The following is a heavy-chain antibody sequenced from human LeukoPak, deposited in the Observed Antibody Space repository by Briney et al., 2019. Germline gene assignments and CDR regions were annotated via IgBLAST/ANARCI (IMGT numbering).Heavy chain of an antibody. CDR2: IYSSGST. V-gene: IGHV4-59*01. CDR3: AGAALNWGSSFMSDY. CDR1: GGSISSYY. J-gene: IGHJ4*02. Sequence: SETLSLTCTVSGGSISSYYWSWIRQPPGKGLEWIGYIYSSGSTNYNPSLKSRVTISVDASKNQFSLKLSSVTAADTAVYYCAGAALNWGSSFMSDYWGQGTLVTVSS. D-gene: IGHD7-27*01.